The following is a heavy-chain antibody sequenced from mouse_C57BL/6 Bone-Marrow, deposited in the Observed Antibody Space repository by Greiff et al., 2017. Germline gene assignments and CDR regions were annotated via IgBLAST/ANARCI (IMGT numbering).Heavy chain of an antibody. CDR2: IYPRSGNT. V-gene: IGHV1-81*01. CDR3: ARRGDSKGYYARDD. Sequence: VQLQESGAELARPGASVKLSCKASGYTFTSYGISWVKQRTGQGLEWIGEIYPRSGNTYYNEKFKGKATLTADKSSSTAYMALRSLTSEDSAVYFCARRGDSKGYYARDDWGQGTSVTVSS. D-gene: IGHD2-5*01. J-gene: IGHJ4*01. CDR1: GYTFTSYG.